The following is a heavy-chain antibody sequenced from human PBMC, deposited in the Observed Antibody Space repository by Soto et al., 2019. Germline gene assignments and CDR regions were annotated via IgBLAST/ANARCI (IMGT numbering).Heavy chain of an antibody. V-gene: IGHV5-10-1*01. CDR3: ARRLSGSKEEYNAYYFYCLDV. Sequence: VESPKISRQASGYRFSNYWFTWVRQMPGTGLEWMGTIVPNEYYSNNRPSFQGHVTNQAATPINTAYLHWISLKASDTASYYCARRLSGSKEEYNAYYFYCLDVWGQETTVTVSS. J-gene: IGHJ6*02. D-gene: IGHD1-1*01. CDR2: IVPNEYYS. CDR1: GYRFSNYW.